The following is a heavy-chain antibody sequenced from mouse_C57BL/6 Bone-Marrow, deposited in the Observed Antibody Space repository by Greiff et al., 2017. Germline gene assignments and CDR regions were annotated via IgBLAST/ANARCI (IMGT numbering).Heavy chain of an antibody. CDR2: ISNLAYSI. V-gene: IGHV5-15*01. Sequence: EVKVVESGGGLVQPGGSLILSCAASGFTFSDYGMAWVRQAPRKGPEWVAFISNLAYSIYYADTVTGRFTISRENAKNTLYLEMSSLRSEDTAMYYCARHGGSERFAYWGQGTLVTVSA. J-gene: IGHJ3*01. CDR3: ARHGGSERFAY. CDR1: GFTFSDYG. D-gene: IGHD3-2*02.